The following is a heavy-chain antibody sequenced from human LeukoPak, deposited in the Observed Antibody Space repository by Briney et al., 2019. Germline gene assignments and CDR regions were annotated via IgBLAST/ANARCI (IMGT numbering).Heavy chain of an antibody. CDR1: GFSFSNYS. Sequence: PGGSLRLSCVASGFSFSNYSMNWVRQAPGKGLEWVAVISYDGSNKYYADSVKGRFTISRDNSKNTLYLQMNSLRVEDTAVYYCAPEGDGYILFDYWGQGTLVTVSS. D-gene: IGHD5-24*01. CDR2: ISYDGSNK. J-gene: IGHJ4*02. V-gene: IGHV3-30*03. CDR3: APEGDGYILFDY.